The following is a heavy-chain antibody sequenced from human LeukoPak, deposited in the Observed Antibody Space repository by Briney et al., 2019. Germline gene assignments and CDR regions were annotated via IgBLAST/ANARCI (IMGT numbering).Heavy chain of an antibody. D-gene: IGHD2-15*01. V-gene: IGHV1-8*01. CDR3: ARQSRIVVVVAATDPWGKNWFDP. CDR1: GYPFRNYD. Sequence: ASVKVSCKTSGYPFRNYDINWVRQAPGQGLEWMGWINPHSGKTGYAQKFQGRVTMTRDMSTSTVYMELSSLRSEDTAVYYCARQSRIVVVVAATDPWGKNWFDPWGQGTLVTVSS. CDR2: INPHSGKT. J-gene: IGHJ5*02.